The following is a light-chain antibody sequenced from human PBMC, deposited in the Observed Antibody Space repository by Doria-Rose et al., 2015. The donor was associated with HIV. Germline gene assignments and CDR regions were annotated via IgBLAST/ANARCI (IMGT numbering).Light chain of an antibody. V-gene: IGKV1-8*01. CDR3: QQYYSYPWA. Sequence: PSSFSASTGDRVTITCRASQGISSYLAWYQQKPGKAPNLLIYAASTMQSGVPSRFGGSGSGTDFTLTISCLQSEDFATYYCQQYYSYPWAFGQGTRLEIK. CDR2: AAS. J-gene: IGKJ5*01. CDR1: QGISSY.